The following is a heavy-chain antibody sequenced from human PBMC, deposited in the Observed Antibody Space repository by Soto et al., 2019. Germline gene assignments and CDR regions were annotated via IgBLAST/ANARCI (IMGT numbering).Heavy chain of an antibody. Sequence: EVQLVESGGGLVQPGGSLRLSCAASGFTFSNYWMTWVRQAPGKGLEWVANIKKDGSEKYYVDSVKGRFTISRDNAKNSLFLQMNSLRAEDTAVYYCAKNARDLQVGGQGTLVTVSS. CDR2: IKKDGSEK. J-gene: IGHJ4*02. CDR1: GFTFSNYW. V-gene: IGHV3-7*05. CDR3: AKNARDLQV. D-gene: IGHD6-6*01.